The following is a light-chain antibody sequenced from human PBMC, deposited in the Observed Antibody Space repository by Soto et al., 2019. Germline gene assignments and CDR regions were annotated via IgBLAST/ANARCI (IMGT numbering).Light chain of an antibody. CDR1: QTVSTW. CDR3: QQYSTSSRT. CDR2: DAS. V-gene: IGKV1-5*01. J-gene: IGKJ1*01. Sequence: DIQMTQSPSTLSASVRDRVTITCRASQTVSTWLAWYQQKPGKAPKFMIYDASRLENGVPPRFSGSGSGTELTLTISSLQPDDFETYYCQQYSTSSRTFGQGTKVDIK.